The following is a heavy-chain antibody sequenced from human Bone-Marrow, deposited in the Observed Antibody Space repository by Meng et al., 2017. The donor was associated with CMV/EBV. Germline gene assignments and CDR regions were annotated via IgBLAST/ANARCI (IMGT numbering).Heavy chain of an antibody. Sequence: SVKVSCKASGGILSNYAVSWVRQAPGQGLEWLGGVIPISGSPHYPQKFQGRVTMTTDESTGTAYMELSGLTSEDTAVYYCATDKQQLAFFFDYWGQGTLVTVSS. CDR3: ATDKQQLAFFFDY. D-gene: IGHD2/OR15-2a*01. V-gene: IGHV1-69*05. CDR2: VIPISGSP. J-gene: IGHJ4*02. CDR1: GGILSNYA.